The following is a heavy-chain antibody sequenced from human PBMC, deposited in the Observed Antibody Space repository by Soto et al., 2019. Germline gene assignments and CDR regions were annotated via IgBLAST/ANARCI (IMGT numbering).Heavy chain of an antibody. J-gene: IGHJ6*02. CDR2: IFSSGTT. V-gene: IGHV4-30-4*01. D-gene: IGHD3-16*01. CDR3: ARVPSPFDYYYAIDV. Sequence: PSETLSLTCTVSGDYISSGNKYWSWIRQPPGKGLEWIGYIFSSGTTYYNPSLKSRLTMSLDTSENQFSLKLNSLTDADTAVYYCARVPSPFDYYYAIDVCGQGTTVTVSS. CDR1: GDYISSGNKY.